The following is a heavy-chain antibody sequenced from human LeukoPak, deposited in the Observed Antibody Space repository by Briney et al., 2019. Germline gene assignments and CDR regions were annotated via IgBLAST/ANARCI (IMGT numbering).Heavy chain of an antibody. CDR3: ATDRNSGKYYDY. CDR2: IYYDGSNQ. V-gene: IGHV3-33*01. D-gene: IGHD1-26*01. Sequence: GGSLRLSCVVSGLRFRNYGMRWVRQAPGKGLAWVAVIYYDGSNQYYADSVKGRFTVSRDNAKNTLYLQMDSLRAEDTAVYYCATDRNSGKYYDYWGQGTLVTVSS. J-gene: IGHJ4*02. CDR1: GLRFRNYG.